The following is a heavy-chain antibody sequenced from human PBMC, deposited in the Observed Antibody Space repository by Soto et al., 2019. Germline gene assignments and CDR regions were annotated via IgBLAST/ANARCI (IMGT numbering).Heavy chain of an antibody. CDR2: THYSGST. J-gene: IGHJ4*02. V-gene: IGHV4-39*01. CDR1: GVSVSNHSYY. Sequence: SQTLSLTCTVSGVSVSNHSYYRTWIRQPPGKGLEWIGYTHYSGSTYYNPSLKSRVTISVDTSKNQFSLKLSSVTAADTAVYYCARHVVPYGVTMIVVVITSPFFDYWGQGTLVTVSS. D-gene: IGHD3-22*01. CDR3: ARHVVPYGVTMIVVVITSPFFDY.